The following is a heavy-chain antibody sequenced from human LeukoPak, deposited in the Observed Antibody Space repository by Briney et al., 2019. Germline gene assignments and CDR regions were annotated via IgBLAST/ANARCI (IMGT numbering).Heavy chain of an antibody. CDR1: GYTFTGYY. D-gene: IGHD3-22*01. J-gene: IGHJ3*02. CDR2: TNPNSGGT. CDR3: ARVSRGTITMTTAGRRDAFDI. Sequence: GASVKVSCKSSGYTFTGYYMHWVRQPPGQGLEGMGCTNPNSGGTNYAQKFQGRVTMTRDTSISTAYMELSRLRSDDTAVYYCARVSRGTITMTTAGRRDAFDIWGQGTMVTVSS. V-gene: IGHV1-2*02.